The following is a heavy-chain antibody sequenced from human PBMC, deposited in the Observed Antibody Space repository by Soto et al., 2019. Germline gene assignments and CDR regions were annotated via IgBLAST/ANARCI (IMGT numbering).Heavy chain of an antibody. V-gene: IGHV3-30*18. CDR2: ISYDGSET. CDR3: AKDRSVGCGCDCHFDS. D-gene: IGHD2-21*02. CDR1: GFTFRTYG. Sequence: QVQLVESGGGVVQPGRSLRLFCAVSGFTFRTYGMHWVRQAPGKGLEWVAVISYDGSETYYADSVKGRFTISRDHAKNTLYLQMDRLTTEDTAVYYCAKDRSVGCGCDCHFDSWGQGTLVAVST. J-gene: IGHJ4*02.